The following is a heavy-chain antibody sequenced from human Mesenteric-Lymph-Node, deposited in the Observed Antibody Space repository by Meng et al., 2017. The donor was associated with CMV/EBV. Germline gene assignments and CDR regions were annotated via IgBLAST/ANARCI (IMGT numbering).Heavy chain of an antibody. CDR3: AKKAIVAGTGNYYDY. V-gene: IGHV3-30-3*02. D-gene: IGHD6-19*01. Sequence: GGSLRLSCSASGFTFREYEMHWVRQAPGKGLEWVAVISDDGSRKHYSDSVKGRFTISRDNSKSTLYLQMNSLRAEDTAVYYCAKKAIVAGTGNYYDYWGQGTLVTVSS. CDR1: GFTFREYE. CDR2: ISDDGSRK. J-gene: IGHJ4*02.